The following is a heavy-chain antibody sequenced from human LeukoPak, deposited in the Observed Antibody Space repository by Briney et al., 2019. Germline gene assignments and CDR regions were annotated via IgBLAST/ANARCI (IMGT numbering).Heavy chain of an antibody. CDR2: VSYNDIT. V-gene: IGHV4-39*01. CDR3: ARNLRGLPSDS. CDR1: GASVTATNYY. D-gene: IGHD4-17*01. J-gene: IGHJ5*01. Sequence: SETLSLTCTVSGASVTATNYYWAWIRQPPGKGLEWLGTVSYNDITYYKPSLLGRVAVSRGTSKTRFSLDLTSVTTEDTAVYFCARNLRGLPSDSWGRGILVTVTS.